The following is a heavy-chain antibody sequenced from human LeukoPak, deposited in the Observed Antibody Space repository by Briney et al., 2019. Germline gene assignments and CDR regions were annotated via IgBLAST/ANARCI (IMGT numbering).Heavy chain of an antibody. D-gene: IGHD1-26*01. V-gene: IGHV4-59*12. J-gene: IGHJ4*02. Sequence: TSETLSLTCTVSGGSISSYYWSWIRQPPGKGLEWIGYIYYSGSTNYNPSLKSRVTISVDTSKNQFSLKLSSVTAADTAVYYCARGLSGPIDYWGQGTLVTVSS. CDR1: GGSISSYY. CDR3: ARGLSGPIDY. CDR2: IYYSGST.